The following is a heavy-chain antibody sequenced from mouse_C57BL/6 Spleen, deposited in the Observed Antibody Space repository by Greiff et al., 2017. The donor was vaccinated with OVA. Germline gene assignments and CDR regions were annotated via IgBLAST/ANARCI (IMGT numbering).Heavy chain of an antibody. CDR3: ARLRILRYPWYFDV. D-gene: IGHD1-1*01. J-gene: IGHJ1*03. CDR1: GFTFSDYG. Sequence: EVKVVESGGGLVKPGGSLKLSCAASGFTFSDYGMHWVRQAPEKGLEWVAYISSGSSTIYYADTVKGRFTISRDNAKNTLFLQMTSLRSEDTAMYYCARLRILRYPWYFDVWGTGTTVTVSS. V-gene: IGHV5-17*01. CDR2: ISSGSSTI.